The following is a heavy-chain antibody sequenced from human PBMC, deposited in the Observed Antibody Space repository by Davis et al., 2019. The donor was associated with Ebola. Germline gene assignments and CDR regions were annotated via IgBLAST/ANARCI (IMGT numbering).Heavy chain of an antibody. D-gene: IGHD4-23*01. J-gene: IGHJ5*02. V-gene: IGHV4-30-4*08. CDR1: GGSISSANYY. CDR2: IYYSGNT. CDR3: ARLDGGNSGALDP. Sequence: PSETLSLTCAVSGGSISSANYYWSWIRQPPGKGLEWVGYIYYSGNTYYNPSLQSRVIISIDTSKNHFSLKLNSVTAADTAVYYCARLDGGNSGALDPWGQGTLVTVSS.